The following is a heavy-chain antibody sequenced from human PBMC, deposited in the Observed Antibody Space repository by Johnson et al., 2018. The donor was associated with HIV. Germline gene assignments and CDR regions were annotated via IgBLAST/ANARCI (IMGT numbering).Heavy chain of an antibody. CDR2: IRYAGNNK. V-gene: IGHV3-30*02. CDR1: GFTFSSFG. Sequence: QVQLVESGGGVVRPGGSLRLSCAASGFTFSSFGMHWVRQAPGKGLAWVAFIRYAGNNKYYADSVKGRVTISRDNSKNTLYLQMNSLRAEDTALYYCAKAFRWLQLVDAFDIWGQGTMVTVSS. CDR3: AKAFRWLQLVDAFDI. D-gene: IGHD5-24*01. J-gene: IGHJ3*02.